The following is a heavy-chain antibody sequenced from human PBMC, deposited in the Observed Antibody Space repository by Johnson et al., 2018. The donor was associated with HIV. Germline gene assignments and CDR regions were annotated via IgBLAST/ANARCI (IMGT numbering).Heavy chain of an antibody. CDR1: GFTFSDYY. J-gene: IGHJ3*02. D-gene: IGHD2-15*01. CDR3: ARDPGRYCGGGSCYGEDAFEI. V-gene: IGHV3-66*01. CDR2: IYSGGST. Sequence: VQLVESGGGVVQPGGSLRLSCAASGFTFSDYYMSWIRQAPGKGLVWVSVIYSGGSTYYADSVKGRFTISRDNSKNTLYLQMNSLRAEDTAGYYCARDPGRYCGGGSCYGEDAFEIWGQGTMVTVSS.